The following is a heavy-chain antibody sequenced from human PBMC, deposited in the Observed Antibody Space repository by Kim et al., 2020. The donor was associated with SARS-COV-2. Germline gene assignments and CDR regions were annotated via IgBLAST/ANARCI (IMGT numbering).Heavy chain of an antibody. Sequence: GGSLRLSCAASGFTFSSYGMHWVRQAPGKGLEWVAVIWYDGSNKYYADSVKGRFTISRDNSKNTLYLQMNSLRAEDTAVYYCARGDGVTAIVYWGQGTLVTVSS. D-gene: IGHD2-21*02. CDR2: IWYDGSNK. V-gene: IGHV3-33*01. CDR1: GFTFSSYG. CDR3: ARGDGVTAIVY. J-gene: IGHJ4*02.